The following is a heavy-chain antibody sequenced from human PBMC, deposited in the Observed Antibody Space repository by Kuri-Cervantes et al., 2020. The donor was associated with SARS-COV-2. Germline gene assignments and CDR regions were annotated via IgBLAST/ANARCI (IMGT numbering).Heavy chain of an antibody. J-gene: IGHJ5*02. CDR3: ARANVVVPAAMGFDP. V-gene: IGHV3-11*04. CDR1: GFTFSDYY. CDR2: ISSSGSTI. D-gene: IGHD2-2*01. Sequence: GGSLRLSCAASGFTFSDYYMSWIRQAPGKGLEWVSYISSSGSTIYYADSVKGRFTISKDNAKNSLYLQMNSLRAEETAVYYCARANVVVPAAMGFDPWGQGTLVTVSS.